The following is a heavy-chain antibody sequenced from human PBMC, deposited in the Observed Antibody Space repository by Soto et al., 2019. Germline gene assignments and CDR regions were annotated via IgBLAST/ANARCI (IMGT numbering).Heavy chain of an antibody. J-gene: IGHJ4*02. CDR2: IYYSGST. V-gene: IGHV4-31*03. Sequence: QVQLQESGPGLVKPSQTLSLTCTVSGRSISSGGYYWSWIRQHPGKGLEWIVYIYYSGSTYYNPSLKSRVTISVDTSKNQSSLKLSSVTAADTAVYYCAMGRQYFGVRYFDYWGQGTLVTVSS. CDR3: AMGRQYFGVRYFDY. D-gene: IGHD3-10*01. CDR1: GRSISSGGYY.